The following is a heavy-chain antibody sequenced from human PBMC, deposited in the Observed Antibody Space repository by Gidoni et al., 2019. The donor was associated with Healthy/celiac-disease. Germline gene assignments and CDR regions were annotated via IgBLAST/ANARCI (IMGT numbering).Heavy chain of an antibody. V-gene: IGHV1-2*02. CDR2: SNPNSGGT. CDR1: GYTFTGYY. J-gene: IGHJ3*02. D-gene: IGHD1-26*01. CDR3: TRRAGGSYGDAFDI. Sequence: QVQLVQSGAEVKKPGASVKVSCKASGYTFTGYYMHGVRPAPRQGLEWRGWSNPNSGGTNYAKKFQGRVTMTRDTSISTAYMELGRLRSDDTAVYYCTRRAGGSYGDAFDIWGQGTMVIVSS.